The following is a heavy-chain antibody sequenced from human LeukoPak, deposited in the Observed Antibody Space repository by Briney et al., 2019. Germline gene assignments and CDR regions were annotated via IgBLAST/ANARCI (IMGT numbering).Heavy chain of an antibody. Sequence: PSETLSLTCTVSGGSISGHYWSWIRQPPGKGLEWIGNIYYSGSTYYNPSLKSRVTISVDTSKNQFSLKLSSVTAADTAVYYCARVGPGVWFDYWGQGTLVTVSS. V-gene: IGHV4-30-4*01. CDR2: IYYSGST. J-gene: IGHJ4*02. D-gene: IGHD3-16*01. CDR3: ARVGPGVWFDY. CDR1: GGSISGHY.